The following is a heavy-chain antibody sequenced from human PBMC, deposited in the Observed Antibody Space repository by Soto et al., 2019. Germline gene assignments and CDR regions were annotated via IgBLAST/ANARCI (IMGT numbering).Heavy chain of an antibody. CDR2: IKSKSDGGTT. Sequence: PGGSLRLSCAAPGFSFSDAWMNWVRQAPGKGLEWVARIKSKSDGGTTDYAAPVKGRFTISRDDSKNTLYLQMNSLRSEDTAVYYCTTLTMILVNLDYWGPGTLVTVSS. J-gene: IGHJ4*02. CDR1: GFSFSDAW. V-gene: IGHV3-15*07. D-gene: IGHD3-22*01. CDR3: TTLTMILVNLDY.